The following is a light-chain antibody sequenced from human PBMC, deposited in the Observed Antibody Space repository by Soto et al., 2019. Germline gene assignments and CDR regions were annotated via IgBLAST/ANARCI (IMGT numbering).Light chain of an antibody. Sequence: DIHMTQSPSSLAASVGDRVTITCRASQSISGYLNWYQQKPGKAPRLLIYATSNVQSGVPSRFSGSGSGTDFTLTISSLQPEDFATYYCQQSYSTPSITFGQGTRLETK. CDR1: QSISGY. V-gene: IGKV1-39*01. CDR2: ATS. J-gene: IGKJ5*01. CDR3: QQSYSTPSIT.